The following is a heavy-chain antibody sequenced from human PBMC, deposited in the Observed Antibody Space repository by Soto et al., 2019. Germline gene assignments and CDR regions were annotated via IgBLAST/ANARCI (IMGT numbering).Heavy chain of an antibody. CDR3: ARAVDTERNYYYYYYMDV. J-gene: IGHJ6*03. Sequence: SETLSLTCTVSSGSISSYYWSWIRQPPGKGLEWIGYIYYSGSTNYNPSLKSRVTISVDTSKNQFSLKLSSVTAADTAVYYCARAVDTERNYYYYYYMDVWGKGTTVTVSS. CDR2: IYYSGST. V-gene: IGHV4-59*01. D-gene: IGHD5-18*01. CDR1: SGSISSYY.